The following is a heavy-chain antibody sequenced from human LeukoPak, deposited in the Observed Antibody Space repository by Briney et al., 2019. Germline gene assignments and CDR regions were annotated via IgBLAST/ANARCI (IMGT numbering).Heavy chain of an antibody. CDR1: GFTFSSYS. J-gene: IGHJ6*02. D-gene: IGHD1-26*01. CDR3: ARDPYQWELPAGYYYYYGMDV. CDR2: ISGSSSTI. Sequence: GGSLRLSCAASGFTFSSYSMNWVRQAPGKGLEWVSYISGSSSTIYYADSVKGRFTISRDNAKNSLYLQMNSLRDEDTAVYYCARDPYQWELPAGYYYYYGMDVWGQGTTVTVSS. V-gene: IGHV3-48*02.